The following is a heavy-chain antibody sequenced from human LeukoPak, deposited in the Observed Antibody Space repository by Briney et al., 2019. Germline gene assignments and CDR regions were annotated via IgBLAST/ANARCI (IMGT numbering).Heavy chain of an antibody. CDR3: AKHRGPLAATGKGAFDS. CDR2: ISGSGAST. CDR1: GFIFNTFG. V-gene: IGHV3-23*01. D-gene: IGHD6-13*01. Sequence: EGSLRLSCAASGFIFNTFGMSWVRQAPGKGLEWVSIISGSGASTYYADSVKGRFTISRDNSKSTLYLQMDSLRAEDTAVYYCAKHRGPLAATGKGAFDSWGQGTLVTVSP. J-gene: IGHJ4*02.